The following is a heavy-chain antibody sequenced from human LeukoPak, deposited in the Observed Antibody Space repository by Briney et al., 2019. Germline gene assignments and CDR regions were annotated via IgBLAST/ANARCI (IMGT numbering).Heavy chain of an antibody. Sequence: TSETLSLTRTVSGGSISSGGYYWSWIRQHPGKGLEWIGYIYYSGSTYYNPSLKSRVTISVDTSKNQFSLKLSSVTAADTAVYYCAREDQLLSYGMDVWGQGTTVTVSS. CDR1: GGSISSGGYY. V-gene: IGHV4-31*03. D-gene: IGHD2-2*01. CDR3: AREDQLLSYGMDV. J-gene: IGHJ6*02. CDR2: IYYSGST.